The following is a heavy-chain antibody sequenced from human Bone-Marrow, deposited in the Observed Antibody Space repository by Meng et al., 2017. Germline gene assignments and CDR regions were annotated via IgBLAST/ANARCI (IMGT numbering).Heavy chain of an antibody. CDR1: QYSVSTNF. V-gene: IGHV3-53*01. CDR3: ARLAMAGKNYPTDY. D-gene: IGHD6-19*01. Sequence: EVQLVESGGGLIQPGGSLRLSCAVSQYSVSTNFMNWVRRAPGKGLEWVSILYASGETSYADSVKGRFTISRDAFKNTLYLQMNSLRAEDTAVYYCARLAMAGKNYPTDYWGQGTLVTVSS. J-gene: IGHJ4*02. CDR2: LYASGET.